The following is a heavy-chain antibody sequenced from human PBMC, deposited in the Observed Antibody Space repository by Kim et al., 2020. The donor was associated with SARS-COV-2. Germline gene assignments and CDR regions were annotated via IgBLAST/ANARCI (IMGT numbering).Heavy chain of an antibody. D-gene: IGHD3-22*01. J-gene: IGHJ5*02. CDR1: GYRFTSYW. CDR2: IYPGDSDT. V-gene: IGHV5-51*01. CDR3: AVASSGYYNWFDP. Sequence: GASLQISCKGSGYRFTSYWIGWVRQMPGKGLEWMGIIYPGDSDTRYSPSFQGQVTISADKSISTAYLQWSSLKASDTAMYYCAVASSGYYNWFDPWGQGTLVTVSS.